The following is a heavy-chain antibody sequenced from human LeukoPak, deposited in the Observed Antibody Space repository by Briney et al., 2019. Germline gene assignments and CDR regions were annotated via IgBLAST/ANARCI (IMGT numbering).Heavy chain of an antibody. D-gene: IGHD6-6*01. CDR3: ARGVEYSRSSGLGY. V-gene: IGHV4-59*01. CDR2: IYYSGST. J-gene: IGHJ4*02. Sequence: SETLSLTCTVSGGSISSYYWSWLRQPPGKGLEWLGYIYYSGSTNYNPTLKSRVTISVDTSKNQFSLKLSSVTAADTALYYCARGVEYSRSSGLGYWGRRTLVTVSS. CDR1: GGSISSYY.